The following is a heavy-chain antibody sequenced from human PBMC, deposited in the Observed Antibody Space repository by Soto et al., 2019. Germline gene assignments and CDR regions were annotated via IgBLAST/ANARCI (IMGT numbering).Heavy chain of an antibody. CDR1: GFTFSSYW. D-gene: IGHD5-18*01. Sequence: QPGGSLRLSCAASGFTFSSYWMSWVRQAPGKGLEWVANIKQDGSEKYYVDSVKGRFTISRDNAKNSLYLQMNSLRAEDTAVYYCARVKSGYSYGYVVYYYGMDVWGQGTTVTVSS. V-gene: IGHV3-7*01. CDR2: IKQDGSEK. J-gene: IGHJ6*02. CDR3: ARVKSGYSYGYVVYYYGMDV.